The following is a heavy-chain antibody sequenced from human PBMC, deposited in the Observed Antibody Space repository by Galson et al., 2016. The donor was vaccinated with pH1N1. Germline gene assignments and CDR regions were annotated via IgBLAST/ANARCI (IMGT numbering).Heavy chain of an antibody. CDR2: IRTKAYGGTT. Sequence: SLRLSCAASGFTFGDYAMSWVRQAPGKGLEWVGFIRTKAYGGTTQYAASVKGRFTISRDDSKGIAYLQMNSLKSDDSDVYYSTRGRILITLGRIIVTNNFNYWGQGTLVTVSS. V-gene: IGHV3-49*04. CDR3: TRGRILITLGRIIVTNNFNY. J-gene: IGHJ4*02. CDR1: GFTFGDYA. D-gene: IGHD3-16*02.